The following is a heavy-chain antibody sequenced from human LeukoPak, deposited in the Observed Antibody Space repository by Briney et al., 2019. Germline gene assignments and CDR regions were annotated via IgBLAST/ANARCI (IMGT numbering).Heavy chain of an antibody. Sequence: SETLSLTCTVSGGSISSYYWNWIRQPPGKALEWLGYAYYSGSTNYNPSLKTRLTISVDTSKAQFSLTLSSVTAADTAIYYCASRSGRNYYGMDVWGQGTTVIVSS. V-gene: IGHV4-59*01. CDR2: AYYSGST. CDR3: ASRSGRNYYGMDV. J-gene: IGHJ6*02. CDR1: GGSISSYY. D-gene: IGHD3-10*01.